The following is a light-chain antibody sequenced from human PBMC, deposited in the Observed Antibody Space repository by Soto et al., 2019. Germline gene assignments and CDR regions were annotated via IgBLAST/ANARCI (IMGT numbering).Light chain of an antibody. J-gene: IGKJ1*01. CDR3: QHWTNYSWT. CDR2: KTS. Sequence: DIPMTQSPSTLSASVGDRVTITCRASQSLTMGLGWYQQKPEKAPKLLIYKTSSLESGVPSRFSGSGSGTEFTLTISSLQPDDFATYYCQHWTNYSWTFGQGTKVEVK. V-gene: IGKV1-5*03. CDR1: QSLTMG.